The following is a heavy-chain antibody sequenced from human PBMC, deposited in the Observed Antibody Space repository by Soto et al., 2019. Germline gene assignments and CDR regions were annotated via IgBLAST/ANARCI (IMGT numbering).Heavy chain of an antibody. CDR2: IWYDGSNK. V-gene: IGHV3-33*01. CDR1: GFTFSSYG. D-gene: IGHD6-6*01. J-gene: IGHJ6*02. CDR3: ARDLGIAAPPYYYCGMDV. Sequence: LRLSCAASGFTFSSYGMHWVRQAPGKGLEGVAVIWYDGSNKYYADSVKGRFTISRDNSKNTLYLQMNSLRAEDTAVYYCARDLGIAAPPYYYCGMDVWGQGTTVTVSS.